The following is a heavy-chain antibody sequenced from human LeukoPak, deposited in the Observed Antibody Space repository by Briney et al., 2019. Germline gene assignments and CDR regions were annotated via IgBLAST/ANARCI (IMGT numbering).Heavy chain of an antibody. CDR3: ARDRSGSYDY. CDR1: GLTVSSNY. J-gene: IGHJ4*02. D-gene: IGHD1-26*01. V-gene: IGHV3-53*01. CDR2: IYSGGST. Sequence: GGPLRLSCAASGLTVSSNYMTWVRQAPGKGLEWVSVIYSGGSTYYADSVKGRFTISRDNSKNTLYLQMNSLRPEDTAMYYCARDRSGSYDYWGQGTLVTVSS.